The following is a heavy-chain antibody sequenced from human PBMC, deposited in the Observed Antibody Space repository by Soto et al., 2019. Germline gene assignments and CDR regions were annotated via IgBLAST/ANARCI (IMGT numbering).Heavy chain of an antibody. V-gene: IGHV1-18*01. Sequence: AASVKVSCKAPGYTFTSYGISWVRQAPGQGLEWMGWISAYNGNTNYAQKLQGRVTMTTDTSTSTAYMELRSLRSDDTAVYYCARTEVVIMGPDWFDPWGQGTLVTVSS. CDR3: ARTEVVIMGPDWFDP. D-gene: IGHD3-3*01. J-gene: IGHJ5*02. CDR1: GYTFTSYG. CDR2: ISAYNGNT.